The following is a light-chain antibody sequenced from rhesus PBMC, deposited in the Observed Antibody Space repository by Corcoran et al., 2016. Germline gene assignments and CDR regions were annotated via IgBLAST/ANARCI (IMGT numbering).Light chain of an antibody. V-gene: IGKV2-64*01. CDR3: EQGAHLRFT. J-gene: IGKJ3*01. CDR2: NVS. CDR1: PRLVHSNGNTY. Sequence: DVVMTQSPLSLPITPGQSACISCRSSPRLVHSNGNTYLSWYQQKPGPPPRFLIYNVSNRYSGVPERFSGSGAGTDLTRKSSRVEAEDVGVYLCEQGAHLRFTFGPGTKLDIK.